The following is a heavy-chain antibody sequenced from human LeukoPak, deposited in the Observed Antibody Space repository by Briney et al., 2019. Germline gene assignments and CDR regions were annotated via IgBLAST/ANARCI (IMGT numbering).Heavy chain of an antibody. D-gene: IGHD1-20*01. CDR1: GYRFTGYY. CDR2: INPNSGAA. J-gene: IGHJ4*02. V-gene: IGHV1-2*06. CDR3: ARYLTSIDY. Sequence: VASVKVSCKTSGYRFTGYYVHWVRLAPGQGPEWMGRINPNSGAADYAQKFRGRVTMTGDTSISTAYMELSRPRSDDTAIYYCARYLTSIDYWGQGTLVTVSS.